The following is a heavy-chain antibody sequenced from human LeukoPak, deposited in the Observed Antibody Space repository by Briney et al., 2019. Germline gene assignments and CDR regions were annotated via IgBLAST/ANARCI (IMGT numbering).Heavy chain of an antibody. V-gene: IGHV3-21*01. D-gene: IGHD4-17*01. CDR1: GFTFSTYW. CDR2: ISSSSSYI. Sequence: PGGSLRLSCAASGFTFSTYWMHWVRQAPGKGLEWVSSISSSSSYIYYADSVKGRFTISRDNAKNSLYLQMNSLRAEDTAVYYCAREDYGDYVPDYWGQGTLVTVSS. J-gene: IGHJ4*02. CDR3: AREDYGDYVPDY.